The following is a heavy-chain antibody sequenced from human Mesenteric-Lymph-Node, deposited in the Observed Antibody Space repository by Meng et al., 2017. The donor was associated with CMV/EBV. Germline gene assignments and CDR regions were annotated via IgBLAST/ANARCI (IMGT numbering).Heavy chain of an antibody. CDR2: ISTTSSST. V-gene: IGHV3-21*01. CDR1: GLTFSIHS. Sequence: GGSLRLSCTASGLTFSIHSMNWVRQAPGKGLELVSSISTTSSSTSYADSVRGRFTISRDNSKNTLYLQMNSLRAEDTAVYYCARQKIDFWSGPYYYYYYGMDVWGQGTTVTVSS. CDR3: ARQKIDFWSGPYYYYYYGMDV. D-gene: IGHD3-3*01. J-gene: IGHJ6*02.